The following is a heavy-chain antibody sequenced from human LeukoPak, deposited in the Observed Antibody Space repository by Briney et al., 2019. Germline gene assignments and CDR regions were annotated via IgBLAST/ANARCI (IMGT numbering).Heavy chain of an antibody. CDR1: GFAFSHYW. Sequence: PGGSLRLSCAASGFAFSHYWMSWVRQAPGKGLEWLANIRQDGSDNYYADSVKGRFTISRDNAKNTLYLQMNSLRAEDTAVYYCARDGVEFYNWFDPWGQGTLVTVSS. CDR3: ARDGVEFYNWFDP. D-gene: IGHD2-21*01. CDR2: IRQDGSDN. V-gene: IGHV3-7*01. J-gene: IGHJ5*02.